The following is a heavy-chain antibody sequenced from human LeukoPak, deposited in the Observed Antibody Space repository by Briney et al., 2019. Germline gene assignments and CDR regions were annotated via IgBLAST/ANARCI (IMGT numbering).Heavy chain of an antibody. J-gene: IGHJ4*02. V-gene: IGHV3-21*01. CDR1: GFTFSSYS. CDR2: ISSSSSYI. CDR3: ARNYVTFVTGSDY. Sequence: PGGSLRLSCAASGFTFSSYSMNWVRQAPGKGLEWVSFISSSSSYIYYADSVKGRFTISRDNAKNSLYLQMNSLRAEDTAVYYCARNYVTFVTGSDYWGQGTLVTVSS. D-gene: IGHD2-21*02.